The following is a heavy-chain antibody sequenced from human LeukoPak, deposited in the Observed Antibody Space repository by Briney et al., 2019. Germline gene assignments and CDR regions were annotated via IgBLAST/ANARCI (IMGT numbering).Heavy chain of an antibody. CDR2: ISYDGSNK. V-gene: IGHV3-30-3*01. CDR3: ARDHSSSWTLGYFDY. J-gene: IGHJ4*02. D-gene: IGHD6-13*01. Sequence: GRSLRLSCAASGFTFSSYAMHWVRQAPGKGLEWVAVISYDGSNKYYADSVKGRFTISRDNSKSTLYLQMNSLRAEDTAVYYCARDHSSSWTLGYFDYWGQGTLVTVSS. CDR1: GFTFSSYA.